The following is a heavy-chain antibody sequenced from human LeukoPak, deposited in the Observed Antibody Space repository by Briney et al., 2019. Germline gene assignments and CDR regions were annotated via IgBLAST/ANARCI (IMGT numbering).Heavy chain of an antibody. D-gene: IGHD6-19*01. V-gene: IGHV3-30*18. CDR3: AKDRGRIAVAGTSDY. Sequence: GRSLRLSCAASGFTFSNYGMHWVRQAPGKGLEWVAVISYDGSNKYYADSVKGRFTISRDNSKNTLYLQMNSLRAEDTAVYYCAKDRGRIAVAGTSDYWGQGTLVTVSS. CDR2: ISYDGSNK. CDR1: GFTFSNYG. J-gene: IGHJ4*02.